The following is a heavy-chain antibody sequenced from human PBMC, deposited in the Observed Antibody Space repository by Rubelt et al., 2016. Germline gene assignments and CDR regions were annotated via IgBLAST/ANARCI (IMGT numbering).Heavy chain of an antibody. Sequence: QVQLQQWGPGLLKPSETLSLTCAVYGESFSGYYWNWIRQPPGKGLEWIGRINHRGSTYYNASLKSRVTISADTSKNQFSLKLSSVTAADTAVYYCARWDVDYLDYWGQGTLVTVSS. CDR3: ARWDVDYLDY. CDR2: INHRGST. D-gene: IGHD1-26*01. J-gene: IGHJ4*01. CDR1: GESFSGYY. V-gene: IGHV4-34*01.